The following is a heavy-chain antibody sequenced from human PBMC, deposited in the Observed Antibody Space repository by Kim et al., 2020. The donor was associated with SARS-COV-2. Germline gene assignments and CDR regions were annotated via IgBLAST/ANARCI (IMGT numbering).Heavy chain of an antibody. CDR1: GFTFSSYG. J-gene: IGHJ6*02. V-gene: IGHV3-30*18. D-gene: IGHD2-2*01. Sequence: GGSLRLSCAASGFTFSSYGMHWVRQAPGKGLEWVAVISYDGSNKYYADSVKGRFTISRDNSKNTLYLQMNSLRAEDTAVYYCAKTDAYCSSTSCYVGYYYYYGMDVWGQGTTVTVSS. CDR2: ISYDGSNK. CDR3: AKTDAYCSSTSCYVGYYYYYGMDV.